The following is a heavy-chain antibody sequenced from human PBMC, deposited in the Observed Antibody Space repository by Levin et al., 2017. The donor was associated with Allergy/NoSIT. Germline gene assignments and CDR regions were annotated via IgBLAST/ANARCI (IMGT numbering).Heavy chain of an antibody. Sequence: GGSLRLSCAASGFTFSDYYMSWIRQAPGKGLEWVSYISSSGSTIYYADSVKGRFTISRDNAKNSLYLQMNSLRAEDTAVYYCARGSSSSWYRYFQHWGQGTLVTVSS. CDR2: ISSSGSTI. J-gene: IGHJ1*01. CDR1: GFTFSDYY. V-gene: IGHV3-11*01. CDR3: ARGSSSSWYRYFQH. D-gene: IGHD6-13*01.